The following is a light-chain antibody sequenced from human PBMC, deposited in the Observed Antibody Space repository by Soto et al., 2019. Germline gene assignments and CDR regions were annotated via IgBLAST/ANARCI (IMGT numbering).Light chain of an antibody. J-gene: IGKJ5*01. CDR2: GAS. CDR3: QHYKNWPL. V-gene: IGKV3-15*01. Sequence: IVMTQSPATLSVSPGEGVTLSCRASQSVRSHLAWYQQKPGQPPRLLIYGASTRATGIPARFSGSGFGTEFTLTISSLQSEDFAVYYCQHYKNWPLFGQGTRLEIK. CDR1: QSVRSH.